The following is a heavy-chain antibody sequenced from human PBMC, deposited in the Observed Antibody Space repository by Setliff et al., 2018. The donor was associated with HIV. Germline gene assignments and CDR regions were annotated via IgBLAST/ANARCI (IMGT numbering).Heavy chain of an antibody. D-gene: IGHD6-13*01. V-gene: IGHV4-34*01. CDR1: GGSLSGYH. CDR3: ARGAIAAAGDFDY. J-gene: IGHJ4*02. Sequence: SETLSLTCAVYGGSLSGYHWSWIRQSPGKGLEWIGNIYYSGSTYYNPSLKSRVTISIDTSKNQFSLRLSSVTAADTAVYYCARGAIAAAGDFDYWGQGTLVTVSS. CDR2: IYYSGST.